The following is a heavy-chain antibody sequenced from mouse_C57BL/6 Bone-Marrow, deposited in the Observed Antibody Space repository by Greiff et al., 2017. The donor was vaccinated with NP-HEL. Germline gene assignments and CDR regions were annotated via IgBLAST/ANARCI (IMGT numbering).Heavy chain of an antibody. V-gene: IGHV1-80*01. J-gene: IGHJ3*01. CDR2: IYPGDGDT. CDR3: ARGAY. CDR1: GYEFSNYW. Sequence: QVQLQQSGAELVKPGASVKISCKASGYEFSNYWMNWVKQRPGKGLEWIGQIYPGDGDTNYNGKFKDKATLTAAKSSSTAYMPLSRLNTEDSAVYFCARGAYGGQGTRVTVSA.